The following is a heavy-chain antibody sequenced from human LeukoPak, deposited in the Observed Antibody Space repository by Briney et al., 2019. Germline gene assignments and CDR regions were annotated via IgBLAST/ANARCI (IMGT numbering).Heavy chain of an antibody. D-gene: IGHD6-19*01. Sequence: PGGSLRLSCAASGFTFSSYSMNWVRQAPGKGLEWVSSISSSSSYIYYAGSVKGRFTISRDNAKNSLYLQMNSLRAEDTAVYYCARDLKAGAVAGTALFGWGQGTLVTVSS. V-gene: IGHV3-21*01. CDR2: ISSSSSYI. CDR3: ARDLKAGAVAGTALFG. J-gene: IGHJ4*02. CDR1: GFTFSSYS.